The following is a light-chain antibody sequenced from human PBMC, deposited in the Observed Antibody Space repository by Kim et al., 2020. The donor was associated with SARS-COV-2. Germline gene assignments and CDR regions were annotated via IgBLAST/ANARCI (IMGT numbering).Light chain of an antibody. J-gene: IGLJ2*01. CDR3: SSYAGSNKLG. CDR2: EVS. V-gene: IGLV2-8*01. CDR1: SSDVGGYNY. Sequence: QSALTQPPSASGSPGQSVTISCTGTSSDVGGYNYVSWYQQHPGKAPKLMIYEVSKRPSGVPDRFSGSKSGNTASLTVSGLQAEDEADYYCSSYAGSNKLGVGGRTQLNVL.